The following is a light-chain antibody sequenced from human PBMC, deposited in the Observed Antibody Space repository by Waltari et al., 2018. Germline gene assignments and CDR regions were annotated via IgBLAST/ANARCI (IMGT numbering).Light chain of an antibody. CDR2: GAS. J-gene: IGLJ1*01. Sequence: QSALTQPRSVSGSPGQSVTISCTGTSSNYVSWSQQHPGKAPKLIVDGASKRPSGVPDRFSGSKSGNTASLTISGLQADHEADYYCCSYAGSYGYVFGTGTKVTVL. CDR1: SSNY. V-gene: IGLV2-11*01. CDR3: CSYAGSYGYV.